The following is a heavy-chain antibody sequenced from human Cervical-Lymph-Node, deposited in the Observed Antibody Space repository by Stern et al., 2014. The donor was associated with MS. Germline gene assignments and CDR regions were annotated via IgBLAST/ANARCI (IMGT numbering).Heavy chain of an antibody. CDR3: AKGRRDTAMAYFDY. J-gene: IGHJ4*02. CDR2: ISYDGSNK. CDR1: GFTFSSYG. V-gene: IGHV3-30*18. D-gene: IGHD5-18*01. Sequence: VQLLESGGGVVQPGRSLRLSCAASGFTFSSYGMHWVRQAPGKGLEWVAVISYDGSNKYYADSVKGRFTISRDNSKNTLYLQMNSLRAEDTAVYYCAKGRRDTAMAYFDYWGQGTLVTVSS.